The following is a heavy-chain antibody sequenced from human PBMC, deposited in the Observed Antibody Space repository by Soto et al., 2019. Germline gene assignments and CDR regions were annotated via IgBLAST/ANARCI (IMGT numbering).Heavy chain of an antibody. V-gene: IGHV3-9*01. D-gene: IGHD3-22*01. CDR2: ISWNSGSI. Sequence: TGGSLRLSCAASGFTFDDYAMHWVRQAPGKGLEWVSGISWNSGSIGYADSVKGRFTISRDNAKNSLYLQMNSLRAEDTALYYCAKDISGYFDYWGQGTLVTVSS. CDR1: GFTFDDYA. J-gene: IGHJ4*02. CDR3: AKDISGYFDY.